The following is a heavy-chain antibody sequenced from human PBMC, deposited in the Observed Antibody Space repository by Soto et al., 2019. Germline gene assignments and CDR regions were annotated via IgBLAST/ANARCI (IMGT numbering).Heavy chain of an antibody. V-gene: IGHV3-7*05. CDR1: GFNFNNYW. D-gene: IGHD6-19*01. J-gene: IGHJ6*02. CDR3: AREQDSSGWFDPPRYWYSYGMDV. Sequence: GGSLRLSCVASGFNFNNYWMSWVRQPPGQGLEWVANIKQDGSEKFYVDSVKGRFTISRDNAKNSLYLQMDSLGADDTAVYYCAREQDSSGWFDPPRYWYSYGMDVWGQGTAVTVS. CDR2: IKQDGSEK.